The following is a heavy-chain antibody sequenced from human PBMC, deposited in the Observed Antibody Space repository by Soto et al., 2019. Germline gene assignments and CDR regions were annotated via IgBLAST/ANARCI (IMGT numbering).Heavy chain of an antibody. CDR2: IYPGGVNI. J-gene: IGHJ5*01. V-gene: IGHV1-46*03. CDR1: GYSFTSHY. Sequence: ASVKVSCKAIGYSFTSHYMHWVRQAPGQGLEWMGTIYPGGVNIGYAQKFKGRVTMTKDTSTSTVYMELNSLTSEDTAVYYCARDQSWHDLGWLFDSWAQGTLVTVSA. D-gene: IGHD1-1*01. CDR3: ARDQSWHDLGWLFDS.